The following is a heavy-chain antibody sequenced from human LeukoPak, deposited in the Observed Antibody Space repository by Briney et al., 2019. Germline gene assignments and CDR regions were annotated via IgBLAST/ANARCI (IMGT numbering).Heavy chain of an antibody. V-gene: IGHV3-48*03. CDR2: ISSSGSTI. CDR1: GFTFNTYA. CDR3: AEPGITMIGGV. J-gene: IGHJ6*04. D-gene: IGHD3-10*02. Sequence: GGSLRLSCAASGFTFNTYAMSWVRQAPGKGLEWVSYISSSGSTIYYADSVKGRFTISRDNAKNSLYLQMNSLRAEDTAVYYCAEPGITMIGGVWGKGTTVTISS.